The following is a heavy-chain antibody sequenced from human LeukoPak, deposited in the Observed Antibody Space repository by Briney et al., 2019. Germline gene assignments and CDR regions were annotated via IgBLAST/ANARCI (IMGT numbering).Heavy chain of an antibody. D-gene: IGHD3-10*01. J-gene: IGHJ5*02. V-gene: IGHV4-39*01. CDR2: IYYSGST. CDR1: GGSISSSSFY. Sequence: SETLSLTCTVSGGSISSSSFYWGWIRQPPGKGLEWIGSIYYSGSTYYNPALKSRVTISVDTSKNQFSLELSSVTAADTAVYDCARHVCPIPPGFGETKPNWFDPWGQGTLVTVSS. CDR3: ARHVCPIPPGFGETKPNWFDP.